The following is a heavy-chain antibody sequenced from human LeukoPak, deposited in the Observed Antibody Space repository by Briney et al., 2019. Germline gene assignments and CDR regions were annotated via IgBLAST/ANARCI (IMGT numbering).Heavy chain of an antibody. CDR3: ARRYDFWSGYYEWFDP. Sequence: GGSLRLSCAASGFTFNNYYMSWIRRAPGKGLEWISYISISGYSTYYADSVKGRFTISRDNAKNSLYLQMNNLRPEDTAFYYCARRYDFWSGYYEWFDPWGQGTLVTVSS. V-gene: IGHV3-11*04. CDR1: GFTFNNYY. D-gene: IGHD3-3*01. J-gene: IGHJ5*02. CDR2: ISISGYST.